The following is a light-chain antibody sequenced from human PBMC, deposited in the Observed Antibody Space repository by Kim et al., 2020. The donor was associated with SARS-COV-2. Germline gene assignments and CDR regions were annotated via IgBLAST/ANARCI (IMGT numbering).Light chain of an antibody. Sequence: GKRIPSACTRTGGFMANDYVQWYQQRPGSAPTTVIYEDNLRPSGVPDRFSGSIDSSSNTASLTISGLETEDEADYYCQSFAGSAWVFGGGTQLTVL. J-gene: IGLJ3*02. CDR3: QSFAGSAWV. CDR2: EDN. CDR1: GGFMANDY. V-gene: IGLV6-57*03.